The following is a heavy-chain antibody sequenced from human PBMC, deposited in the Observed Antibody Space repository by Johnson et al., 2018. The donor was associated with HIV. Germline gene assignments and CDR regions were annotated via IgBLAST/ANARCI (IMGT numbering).Heavy chain of an antibody. CDR1: SSYV. CDR2: ISYDGST. J-gene: IGHJ3*02. V-gene: IGHV3-30*19. CDR3: AKDIAATADAFDI. D-gene: IGHD6-25*01. Sequence: VQLVESGGGLVQPGRSLRLSCPTSSSYVRVRQAPGKGLEWMAIISYDGSTYYADSVKGRFTISRDNSKNTLYLQMNSLRAEDTAVYYCAKDIAATADAFDIWGQGTMVTVSS.